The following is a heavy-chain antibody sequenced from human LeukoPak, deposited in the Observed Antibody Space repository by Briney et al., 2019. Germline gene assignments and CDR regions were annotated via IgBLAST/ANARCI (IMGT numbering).Heavy chain of an antibody. Sequence: SETLSLTCTVSGGSISSGGYYWSWIRQHPGKGLEWIGYIYYSGSTYYNPSLKSRVTMSVDTSKNQFSLKLSSVTAADTAVYYCARDKGLLPDYWGQGTLVTVSS. D-gene: IGHD1-26*01. CDR2: IYYSGST. CDR3: ARDKGLLPDY. CDR1: GGSISSGGYY. J-gene: IGHJ4*02. V-gene: IGHV4-31*03.